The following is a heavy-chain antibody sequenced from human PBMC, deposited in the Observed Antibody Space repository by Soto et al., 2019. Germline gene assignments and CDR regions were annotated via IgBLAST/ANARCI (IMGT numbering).Heavy chain of an antibody. D-gene: IGHD6-19*01. V-gene: IGHV1-2*04. J-gene: IGHJ3*02. CDR1: GYTFTGYY. Sequence: ASVKVSCKASGYTFTGYYMHWVRQAPGQGLEWMGWINPNSGGTNYAQKFQGWVTMTRDTSISTAYMELSRLRSDDTAVYYCARVIAVAGVDAFDIWGQGTMVTVSS. CDR2: INPNSGGT. CDR3: ARVIAVAGVDAFDI.